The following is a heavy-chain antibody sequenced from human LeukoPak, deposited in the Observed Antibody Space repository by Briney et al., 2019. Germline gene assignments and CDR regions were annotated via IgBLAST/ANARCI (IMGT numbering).Heavy chain of an antibody. V-gene: IGHV3-7*01. CDR3: AKDRYSYAYEYFDC. J-gene: IGHJ4*02. Sequence: PGGSLRLSCAASGFTFSSYWMSWVRQAPGKGLEWVANIKQDGSEKYYADSVKGRFTISRDNSKNTLYLQMNSLRAEDTAVYYCAKDRYSYAYEYFDCWDQGTLVTVSS. CDR2: IKQDGSEK. CDR1: GFTFSSYW. D-gene: IGHD5-18*01.